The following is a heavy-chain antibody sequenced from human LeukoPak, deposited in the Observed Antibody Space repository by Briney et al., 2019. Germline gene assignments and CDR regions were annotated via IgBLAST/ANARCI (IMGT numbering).Heavy chain of an antibody. V-gene: IGHV3-23*01. D-gene: IGHD2-21*01. CDR3: AKDFRIGYSAHFDY. CDR2: IYENGGTT. CDR1: GFTFRSHA. J-gene: IGHJ4*02. Sequence: GGPLRLSCVGSGFTFRSHAMSWVRQAPEKGLEFVSGIYENGGTTYYADSVKGRFSISRDNSKNTLYLQMDSLRGEDTAVYYCAKDFRIGYSAHFDYWGQGVLVTVSS.